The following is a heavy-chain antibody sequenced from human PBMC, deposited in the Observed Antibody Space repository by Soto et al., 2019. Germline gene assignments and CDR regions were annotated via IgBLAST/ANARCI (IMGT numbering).Heavy chain of an antibody. J-gene: IGHJ3*01. CDR1: GFTFSTYD. Sequence: EVLLVESGGGLVQPGGSRRLSCTTSGFTFSTYDMLWVRQGAGKGLVWVSGIIVAGDTFYPDSGKGLFIISRENAKNSLYLQMDSLRVEDTAVYYCARRGTDPMSGFDGLDVWGQGTKVTVSS. D-gene: IGHD6-25*01. V-gene: IGHV3-13*01. CDR2: IIVAGDT. CDR3: ARRGTDPMSGFDGLDV.